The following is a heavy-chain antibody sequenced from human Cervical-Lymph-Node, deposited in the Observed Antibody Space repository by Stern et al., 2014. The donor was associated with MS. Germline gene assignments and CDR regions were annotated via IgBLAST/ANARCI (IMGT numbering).Heavy chain of an antibody. CDR3: VRDRDGYNQ. Sequence: EVQLVESGGALVQPGGSLRLSCAASGFTFSTFFMHWVRQAPGKGLVWVSRIDSDGRSTNYADSVKGRFTISRDNAKNTLYLQMNSLRAEDTAVYYCVRDRDGYNQWGQGTMVTVSS. D-gene: IGHD5-24*01. CDR1: GFTFSTFF. V-gene: IGHV3-74*01. J-gene: IGHJ4*02. CDR2: IDSDGRST.